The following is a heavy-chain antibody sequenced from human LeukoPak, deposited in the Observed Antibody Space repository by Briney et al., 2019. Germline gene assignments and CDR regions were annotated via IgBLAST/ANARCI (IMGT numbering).Heavy chain of an antibody. CDR3: ARGRTVTNI. CDR1: GGSISSYY. V-gene: IGHV4-59*01. D-gene: IGHD4-17*01. J-gene: IGHJ3*02. Sequence: SETLSLTCTVSGGSISSYYWSWIRQPPGKGLEWIGYIYYSGSTNHNPSLKSRVTISVDTSKNQFSLKLSSVNAADTAVYYCARGRTVTNIWGQGTMVTVSS. CDR2: IYYSGST.